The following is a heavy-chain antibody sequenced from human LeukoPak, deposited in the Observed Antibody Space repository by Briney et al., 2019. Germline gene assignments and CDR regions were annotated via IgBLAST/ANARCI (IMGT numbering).Heavy chain of an antibody. CDR3: ASAIYCSSTSCHPWFDP. D-gene: IGHD2-2*01. CDR2: IKQDGSEK. CDR1: GFTFSSYW. J-gene: IGHJ5*02. Sequence: SGGSLRLSCAASGFTFSSYWMSWVRQAPGKGPEWVANIKQDGSEKYYVDSVKGRFTISRDNAKNSLYLQMNSLGAEDTAVYYCASAIYCSSTSCHPWFDPWGQGTLVTVSS. V-gene: IGHV3-7*01.